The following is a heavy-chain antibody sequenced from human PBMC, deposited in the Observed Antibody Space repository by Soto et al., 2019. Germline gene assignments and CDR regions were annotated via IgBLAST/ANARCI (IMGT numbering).Heavy chain of an antibody. J-gene: IGHJ6*02. D-gene: IGHD3-10*01. CDR3: ARDYGSGSGITYYAYGMDV. V-gene: IGHV1-18*04. Sequence: SVKGACKGSGYTYTSDLGGGVRPTAGKGREGVGWITEYNGNSNYAQKLQGRLDMTTDTSTSTAYMELRSLTSDDTAVYYCARDYGSGSGITYYAYGMDVWGHGTTVTSP. CDR2: ITEYNGNS. CDR1: GYTYTSDL.